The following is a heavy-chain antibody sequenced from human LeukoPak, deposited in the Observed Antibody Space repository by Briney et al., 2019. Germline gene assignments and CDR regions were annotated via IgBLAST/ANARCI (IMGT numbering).Heavy chain of an antibody. D-gene: IGHD6-13*01. V-gene: IGHV3-74*01. CDR1: GLTFSTYW. CDR3: ARGKHTAAIPDY. CDR2: INADVSST. J-gene: IGHJ4*02. Sequence: GGSLRLSCAASGLTFSTYWMPWVRHAPGKGLVWVSRINADVSSTSYADSVKGRFTISKDNAKNTLYLQMNSLRAEDTAVYYCARGKHTAAIPDYWGQGTLVTVSS.